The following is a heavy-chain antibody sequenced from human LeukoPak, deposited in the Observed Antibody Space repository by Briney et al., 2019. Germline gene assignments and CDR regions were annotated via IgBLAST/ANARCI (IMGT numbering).Heavy chain of an antibody. D-gene: IGHD3-22*01. V-gene: IGHV3-74*01. CDR3: ARAGRYYYDSSGYYYDAFDI. CDR1: GFTFSSYW. J-gene: IGHJ3*02. Sequence: GGSLRLSCAASGFTFSSYWMHWVRQAPGKGLVWVSRINSDGSSTSYADSVKGRFTISRDNAKNTLYLQMNSLRAEDTAVYYCARAGRYYYDSSGYYYDAFDIWGQGTMVTVSS. CDR2: INSDGSST.